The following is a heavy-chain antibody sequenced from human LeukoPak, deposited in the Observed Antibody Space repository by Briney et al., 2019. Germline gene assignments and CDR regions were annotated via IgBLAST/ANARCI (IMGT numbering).Heavy chain of an antibody. CDR2: IIPIFGTA. CDR1: GGTFSSYA. J-gene: IGHJ3*02. Sequence: SVKVSCKASGGTFSSYAISWVRQAPGQGLEWMGRIIPIFGTANYAQKFQGRVTITTDESTSTAYMELSSLRSEDTAVYYCARQGALASDAFDIWGQGTMVTVSS. V-gene: IGHV1-69*05. CDR3: ARQGALASDAFDI.